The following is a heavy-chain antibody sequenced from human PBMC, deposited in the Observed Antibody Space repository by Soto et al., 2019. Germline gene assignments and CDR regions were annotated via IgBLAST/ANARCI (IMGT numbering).Heavy chain of an antibody. V-gene: IGHV3-7*05. J-gene: IGHJ4*02. Sequence: EVQLVESGGGLVQPGGSLGLSCAASGFAFSTYWMNWVRQAPGKGLEWVANIKQDGSERFYVDSVKGRFTISRDNARNTLHLQMNSLRAEDTAVYYCVGGSGYLIDSWGQGTLVTVSS. D-gene: IGHD5-12*01. CDR2: IKQDGSER. CDR1: GFAFSTYW. CDR3: VGGSGYLIDS.